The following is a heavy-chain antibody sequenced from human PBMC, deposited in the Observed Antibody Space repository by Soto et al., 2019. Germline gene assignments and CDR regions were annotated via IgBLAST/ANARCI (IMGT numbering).Heavy chain of an antibody. CDR1: GGSVSNDDYY. Sequence: QVHLQESGPGLVKPSQTLSLTCTVSGGSVSNDDYYWSWIRQPPGKGLQWIGYIYYSGSTYYNPALTSRVSLSVDTSKNQFSLNLRSVTAADTAVYYCARASGRWLPPPHLDYWGQGTLVTVSS. V-gene: IGHV4-30-4*01. CDR3: ARASGRWLPPPHLDY. D-gene: IGHD1-26*01. CDR2: IYYSGST. J-gene: IGHJ4*02.